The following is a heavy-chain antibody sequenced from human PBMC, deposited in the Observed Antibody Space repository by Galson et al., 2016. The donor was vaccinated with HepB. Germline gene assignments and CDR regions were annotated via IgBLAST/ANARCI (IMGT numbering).Heavy chain of an antibody. CDR1: GGSITDYR. Sequence: SETLSLTCSVSGGSITDYRWSWIRQPPGKGLEWIGSIYGSGSPNYNPSLKSRVTLSVDTSKNQFSLKLSSATAADTAVYYCARSGSYYIFDFWGQGTLVTVSS. D-gene: IGHD1-26*01. CDR2: IYGSGSP. J-gene: IGHJ4*02. V-gene: IGHV4-59*01. CDR3: ARSGSYYIFDF.